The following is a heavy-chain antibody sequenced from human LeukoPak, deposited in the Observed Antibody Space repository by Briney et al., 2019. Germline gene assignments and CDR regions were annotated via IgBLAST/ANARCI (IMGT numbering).Heavy chain of an antibody. CDR2: ISYDGSNE. J-gene: IGHJ4*02. V-gene: IGHV3-30*04. CDR3: ARESPAPGYSSGWSDY. Sequence: GGSLRLSCAASGFTFSSYAMHWVRQAPGKGLEWVAVISYDGSNEYYADSVKGRFTISRDNSKNTLYLQMNSLRAEDTAVYYCARESPAPGYSSGWSDYWGQGTLVTVSS. D-gene: IGHD6-19*01. CDR1: GFTFSSYA.